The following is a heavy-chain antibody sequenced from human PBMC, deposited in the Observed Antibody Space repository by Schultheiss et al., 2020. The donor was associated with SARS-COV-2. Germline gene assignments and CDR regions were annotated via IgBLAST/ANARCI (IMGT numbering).Heavy chain of an antibody. CDR1: GGSFSGYY. CDR3: ARSHCGGDCYYLDY. D-gene: IGHD2-21*02. Sequence: SETLSLTCAVYGGSFSGYYWSWIRQPPGKGLEWIGSIYYSGSTYYNPSLKSRVTISVDTSKNQFSLKLSSVTAADTAVYYCARSHCGGDCYYLDYWGQGTLVTVSS. CDR2: IYYSGST. V-gene: IGHV4-34*01. J-gene: IGHJ4*02.